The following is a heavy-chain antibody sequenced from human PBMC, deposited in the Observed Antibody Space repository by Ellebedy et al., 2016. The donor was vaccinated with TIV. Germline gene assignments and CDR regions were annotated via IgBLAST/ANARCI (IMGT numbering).Heavy chain of an antibody. V-gene: IGHV4-39*01. CDR3: ASHMVRESTWIDP. CDR1: GGSISSNSYY. J-gene: IGHJ5*02. CDR2: IYYSGST. D-gene: IGHD3-10*01. Sequence: MPSETLSLTCTVSGGSISSNSYYWGWIRQPPGKGLEWIGSIYYSGSTYYNPSLKSRVTISVDTSKNQFSLKLTSVTAADTAVYYCASHMVRESTWIDPWGQGTLVTVSS.